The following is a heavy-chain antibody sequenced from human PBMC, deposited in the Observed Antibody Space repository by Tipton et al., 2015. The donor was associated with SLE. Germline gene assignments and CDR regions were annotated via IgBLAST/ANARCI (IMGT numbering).Heavy chain of an antibody. CDR2: IHTSGST. J-gene: IGHJ5*02. CDR1: GGSISSDRYY. D-gene: IGHD2-15*01. CDR3: ARWFVDYCSVDSCPNWLDP. V-gene: IGHV4-61*09. Sequence: TLSLTCTVSGGSISSDRYYWSWTRQPAGKGLEWIGHIHTSGSTKYNPSLKRRVTISVDTSKNQVSLRLSSVTAADTAVYYCARWFVDYCSVDSCPNWLDPWGQGTLVTVSS.